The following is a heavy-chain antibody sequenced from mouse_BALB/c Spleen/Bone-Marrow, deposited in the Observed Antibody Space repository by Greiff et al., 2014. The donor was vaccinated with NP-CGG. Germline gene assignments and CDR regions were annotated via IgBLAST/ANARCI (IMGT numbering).Heavy chain of an antibody. J-gene: IGHJ2*01. CDR2: IYPGDGDT. CDR3: ARVRNWADY. D-gene: IGHD4-1*01. Sequence: QVQLKESGTELVRPGSSVKISCKASGYAFSSYWMNWVKQRPGQGLEWIGQIYPGDGDTNYNGKFKGKATLTADKSSSTAYMQLSSLTSEDSAVYFCARVRNWADYWGQGTTLTVSS. V-gene: IGHV1-80*01. CDR1: GYAFSSYW.